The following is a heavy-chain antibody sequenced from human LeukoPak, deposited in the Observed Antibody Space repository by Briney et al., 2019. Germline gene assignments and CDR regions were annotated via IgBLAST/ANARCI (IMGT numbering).Heavy chain of an antibody. CDR2: ISSSGSTI. Sequence: GGSLRLSCAASGFTFSDYSMHWVRQAPGKGLEWVSYISSSGSTIYYADSVKGRFTISRDNAKNSLYLQMNSLRAEDTAVYYCAELGITMIGGVWGKGTTVTISS. D-gene: IGHD3-10*02. V-gene: IGHV3-48*04. CDR3: AELGITMIGGV. CDR1: GFTFSDYS. J-gene: IGHJ6*04.